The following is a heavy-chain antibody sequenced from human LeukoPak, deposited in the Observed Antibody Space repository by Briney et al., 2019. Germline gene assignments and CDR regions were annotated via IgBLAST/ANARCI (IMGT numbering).Heavy chain of an antibody. V-gene: IGHV4-34*01. CDR1: GGSFSGYY. J-gene: IGHJ4*02. D-gene: IGHD4-17*01. CDR2: INHSGST. Sequence: SETLSLTCAVYGGSFSGYYWSWIRHPPGKGLEWMGEINHSGSTNYNPSLKSRVTISVDTSKNQFSLKLSSVTAADTAVYYCARHSYGDYVVYFDYWGQGTLVTVSS. CDR3: ARHSYGDYVVYFDY.